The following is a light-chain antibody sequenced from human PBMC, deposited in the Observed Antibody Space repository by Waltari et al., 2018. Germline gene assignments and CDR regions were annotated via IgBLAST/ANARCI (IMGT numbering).Light chain of an antibody. CDR3: CSFATNSIVI. J-gene: IGLJ2*01. CDR1: GSDVGSYNL. Sequence: QSALTQPASVSGSPGQSITISCSGTGSDVGSYNLVSWYQQHPGKAPKLSIYEGNMRPSGVSDRFSGSKSGVTASLTISGLQAEDEAVYFCCSFATNSIVIFGGGTKLTVL. CDR2: EGN. V-gene: IGLV2-23*01.